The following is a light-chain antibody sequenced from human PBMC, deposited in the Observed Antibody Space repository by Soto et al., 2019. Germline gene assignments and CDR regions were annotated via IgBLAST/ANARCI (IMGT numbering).Light chain of an antibody. J-gene: IGKJ2*01. Sequence: EVVMTQSPATLSVSPGDRATLSCRASQSVSSDLAWHQQKPGQAPRLLIYGASTRATGIPASINGSGSGTEFTLTISSLQSEDFAVYYCQHYNNWPFTFGQGTNLETK. V-gene: IGKV3-15*01. CDR2: GAS. CDR1: QSVSSD. CDR3: QHYNNWPFT.